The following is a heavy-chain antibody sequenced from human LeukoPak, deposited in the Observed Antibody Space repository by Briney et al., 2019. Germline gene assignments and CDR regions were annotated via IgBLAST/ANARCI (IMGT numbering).Heavy chain of an antibody. CDR3: AKPVCSGGSCSYYFDY. CDR2: ISGSGGCT. J-gene: IGHJ4*02. D-gene: IGHD2-15*01. Sequence: GGSLRLSCAASGFTFSSYAMSWVRQAPGKGLEWVSAISGSGGCTYYADSVKGRFTISRDNSKNTLYLQMNSLRAEDTAVYYCAKPVCSGGSCSYYFDYWGQGTLVTVSS. CDR1: GFTFSSYA. V-gene: IGHV3-23*01.